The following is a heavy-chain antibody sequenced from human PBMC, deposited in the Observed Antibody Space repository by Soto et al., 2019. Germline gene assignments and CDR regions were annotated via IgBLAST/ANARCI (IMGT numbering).Heavy chain of an antibody. D-gene: IGHD1-20*01. V-gene: IGHV4-39*01. CDR2: VFYTGFT. CDR1: GASISGSYYY. Sequence: SETLSLTCAVSGASISGSYYYWAWLRQPPGKGTEWIGSVFYTGFTSYSPSLESRVSVSVDTSKSQFSLKLSAVTAADTAVYYCATSQKGYNWNYFDHWGQGAPVTVSS. J-gene: IGHJ4*02. CDR3: ATSQKGYNWNYFDH.